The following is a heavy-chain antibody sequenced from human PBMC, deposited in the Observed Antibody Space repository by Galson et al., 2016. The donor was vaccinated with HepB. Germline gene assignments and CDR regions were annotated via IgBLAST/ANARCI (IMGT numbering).Heavy chain of an antibody. V-gene: IGHV3-30*18. J-gene: IGHJ4*02. CDR3: AKDLEQWLVHGGYYFDY. CDR2: ISYDGSNK. CDR1: GFTFSSCG. Sequence: SLRLSCAASGFTFSSCGMHWVRQAPGKGLEWVAVISYDGSNKYYADSVKGRFSVSRDNSMNTLYLQMNSLRAEDTAVYYCAKDLEQWLVHGGYYFDYWGQGTLVSVAS. D-gene: IGHD6-19*01.